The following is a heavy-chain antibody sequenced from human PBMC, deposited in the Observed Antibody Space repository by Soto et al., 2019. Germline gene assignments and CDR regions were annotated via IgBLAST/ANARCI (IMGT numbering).Heavy chain of an antibody. CDR1: GYTFTSYD. Sequence: QVQLVQSGAEVKKPGASVKVSCKASGYTFTSYDISWVRQAPGQGLEWMGGIIPIFGTANYAQKFQGRVTITADESTSTAYMELSSLRSEDTAVYYCARDLCGGDCPSSGFDYWGQGTLVTVSS. J-gene: IGHJ4*02. CDR2: IIPIFGTA. V-gene: IGHV1-69*01. D-gene: IGHD2-21*02. CDR3: ARDLCGGDCPSSGFDY.